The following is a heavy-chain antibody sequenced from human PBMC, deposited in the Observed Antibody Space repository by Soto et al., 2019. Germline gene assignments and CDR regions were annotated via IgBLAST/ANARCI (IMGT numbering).Heavy chain of an antibody. V-gene: IGHV3-48*01. J-gene: IGHJ4*02. CDR2: ISRGGSTI. D-gene: IGHD6-19*01. CDR1: GFTFNNYH. Sequence: EVQLVESGGGLVQPGGSLRLSCAASGFTFNNYHMNWVRQAPGKGLEWVSYISRGGSTIYYADSVKGRFTISRDNARNSLYLQMSSLRAEDTAVYYCARGAGSSGWFYFDNWGQGTLVTVSS. CDR3: ARGAGSSGWFYFDN.